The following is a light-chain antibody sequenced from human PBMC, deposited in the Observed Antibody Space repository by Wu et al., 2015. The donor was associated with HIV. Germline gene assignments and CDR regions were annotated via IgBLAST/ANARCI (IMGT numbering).Light chain of an antibody. J-gene: IGKJ1*01. CDR2: GAS. CDR1: QSVSSSY. CDR3: QQYGASPMT. V-gene: IGKV3-20*01. Sequence: EIVLTQSPGTLSLSPGERATLSCRASQSVSSSYLAWYQQKPGQAPRLLIHGASSRAIGIPDRFSGSGSATDFVLTISRLESEDFAVYYCQQYGASPMTFGQGA.